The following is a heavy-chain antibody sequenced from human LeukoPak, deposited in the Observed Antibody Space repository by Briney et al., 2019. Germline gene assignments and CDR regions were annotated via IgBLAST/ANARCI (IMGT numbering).Heavy chain of an antibody. V-gene: IGHV1-8*02. CDR2: MNPNSGNT. CDR3: ASPTKQDTVADRYSGSIRHYYGMAV. Sequence: ASVKVSCKASGYTFSNYDINWVRQAPGQGLEWMGWMNPNSGNTGSAQKFQGRVTMTRDTSISTDYMELSNLRSEDTAVYYCASPTKQDTVADRYSGSIRHYYGMAVWGLGTTVTVSS. D-gene: IGHD5-12*01. J-gene: IGHJ6*02. CDR1: GYTFSNYD.